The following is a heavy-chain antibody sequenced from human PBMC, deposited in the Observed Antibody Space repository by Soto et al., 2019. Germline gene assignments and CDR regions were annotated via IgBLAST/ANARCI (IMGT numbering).Heavy chain of an antibody. Sequence: ASVKVSCKASGYIFINYGITWVRQAPGQGLEWMGWISGYNGNTKYADKLQGRVTMTTDTSTTTAYMELRSLRSDDTAVHYCARDEVPAANWLDRWGQGTLVTVSS. V-gene: IGHV1-18*01. CDR2: ISGYNGNT. J-gene: IGHJ5*02. CDR1: GYIFINYG. CDR3: ARDEVPAANWLDR. D-gene: IGHD2-2*01.